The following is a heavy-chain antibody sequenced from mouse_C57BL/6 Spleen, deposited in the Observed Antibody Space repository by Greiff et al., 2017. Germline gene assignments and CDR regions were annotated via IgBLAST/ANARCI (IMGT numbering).Heavy chain of an antibody. D-gene: IGHD2-4*01. CDR3: ASSYDYDEVFAY. V-gene: IGHV5-17*01. Sequence: EVMLVESGGGLVKPGGSLKLSCAASGFTFSDYGMPWVRQAPEKGLEWVAYISSGSSTIYYADTVKGRFTISRDNAKNTLCLQMTSLRSEDTAMYYCASSYDYDEVFAYWGQGTMVTVAA. J-gene: IGHJ3*01. CDR2: ISSGSSTI. CDR1: GFTFSDYG.